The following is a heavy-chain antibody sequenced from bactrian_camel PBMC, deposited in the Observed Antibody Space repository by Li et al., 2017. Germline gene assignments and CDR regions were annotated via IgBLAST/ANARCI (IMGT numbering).Heavy chain of an antibody. CDR1: DYTHSSYC. D-gene: IGHD1*01. CDR2: TIDAIDKK. V-gene: IGHV3S42*01. Sequence: VQLVESGGGLVRPGVSLRLSCVGSDYTHSSYCMGWFRQAPGKEREGVATIDAIDKKRYADPVTGRFTISRDRAKKTLTLEMTSLKPEDTAMYYCAARYGNGGTCRVMEITSGYLGQGTQVTVS. J-gene: IGHJ6*01. CDR3: AARYGNGGTCRVMEITSGY.